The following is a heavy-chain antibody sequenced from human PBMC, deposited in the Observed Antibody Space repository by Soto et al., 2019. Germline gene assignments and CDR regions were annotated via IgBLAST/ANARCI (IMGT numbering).Heavy chain of an antibody. CDR1: GGSISSGGYY. CDR2: IYYSGST. CDR3: ARDGYHINYDSSGYYHDAFDI. V-gene: IGHV4-31*03. D-gene: IGHD3-22*01. Sequence: PSETLSLTCTVSGGSISSGGYYWSWIRQHPGKGLEWIGYIYYSGSTYYNPSLKSRVTISVDTSKNQFSLKLSSVTAADTDVYYCARDGYHINYDSSGYYHDAFDIWGQGTMVTVSS. J-gene: IGHJ3*02.